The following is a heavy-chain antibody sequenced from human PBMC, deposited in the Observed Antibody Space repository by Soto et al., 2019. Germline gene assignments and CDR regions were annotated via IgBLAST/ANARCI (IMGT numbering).Heavy chain of an antibody. D-gene: IGHD3-10*01. CDR2: IYHSGST. CDR3: AREIFYYTSGTPFRWFDP. J-gene: IGHJ5*02. CDR1: GGSISSSYW. V-gene: IGHV4-4*02. Sequence: KTSETLSLTCAVSGGSISSSYWWSWVRQPPGKGLEWIGEIYHSGSTNYNPSLKSRVTISVDKSKNQFSLKLTSVTAADTAVYSCAREIFYYTSGTPFRWFDPWGQGTLVTVSS.